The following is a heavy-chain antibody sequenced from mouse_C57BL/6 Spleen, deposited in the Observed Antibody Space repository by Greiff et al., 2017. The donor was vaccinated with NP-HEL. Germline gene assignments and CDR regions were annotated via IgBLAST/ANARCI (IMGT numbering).Heavy chain of an antibody. J-gene: IGHJ4*01. CDR1: GYTFTDYE. V-gene: IGHV1-15*01. CDR2: IDPETGGT. CDR3: TRWRDPGYAMDY. D-gene: IGHD3-3*01. Sequence: VQLVESGAELVRPGASVTLSCKASGYTFTDYEMHWVKQTPVHGLEWIGAIDPETGGTAYNQKFKGKAILTADKSSSTAYMELRSLTSEDSAVYYCTRWRDPGYAMDYWGQGTSVTVSS.